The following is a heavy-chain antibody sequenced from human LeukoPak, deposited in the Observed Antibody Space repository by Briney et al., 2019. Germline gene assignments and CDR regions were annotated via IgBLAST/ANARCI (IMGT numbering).Heavy chain of an antibody. CDR2: IFYSGST. CDR1: GGSISSGSYY. CDR3: ARSGDYLWDY. Sequence: PSETLSLTCTVSGGSISSGSYYWGWIRQPPGKGLEWIGSIFYSGSTYYNPSLKSRVTMSVDTSNNQFSLNLNSVTAADTAVYYCARSGDYLWDYWGQGTLVTVSS. V-gene: IGHV4-39*07. J-gene: IGHJ4*02. D-gene: IGHD3-16*01.